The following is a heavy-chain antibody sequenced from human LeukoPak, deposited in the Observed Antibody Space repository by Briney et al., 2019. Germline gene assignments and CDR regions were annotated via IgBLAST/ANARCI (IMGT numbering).Heavy chain of an antibody. D-gene: IGHD3-9*01. J-gene: IGHJ4*02. CDR2: ISSSSSYI. V-gene: IGHV3-21*01. Sequence: PGGSLRLSCAASGFTVSTHYMSWVRQAPGKGLEWVSSISSSSSYIYYADSVKGRFTISRDNAKNSLYLQMNSLRAEDTAVYYCARDMRAMVLRYFDWFPGGFDYWGQGTLVTVSS. CDR3: ARDMRAMVLRYFDWFPGGFDY. CDR1: GFTVSTHY.